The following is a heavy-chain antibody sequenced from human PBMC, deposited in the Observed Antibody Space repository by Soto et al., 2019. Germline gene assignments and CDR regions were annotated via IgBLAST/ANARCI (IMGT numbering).Heavy chain of an antibody. Sequence: QVQLVQSGAEVKKPGSSVKVSCKASGGTFSSYAISWVRQAPGQGLEWMGGIIPIFGTANYAQKFQGRVTITADESTSTAYMELSSLRSEDTAVYYCARKYCSSTSCYSGVSYYYYGMDVWGQGTTVTVSS. CDR2: IIPIFGTA. V-gene: IGHV1-69*01. CDR1: GGTFSSYA. CDR3: ARKYCSSTSCYSGVSYYYYGMDV. D-gene: IGHD2-2*01. J-gene: IGHJ6*02.